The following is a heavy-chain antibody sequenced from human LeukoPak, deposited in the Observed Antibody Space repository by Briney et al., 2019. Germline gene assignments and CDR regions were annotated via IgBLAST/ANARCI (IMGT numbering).Heavy chain of an antibody. CDR2: ISYDGSNK. CDR3: AKDDITMVRGVIMGFCDY. D-gene: IGHD3-10*01. CDR1: GFTFSSYA. J-gene: IGHJ4*02. V-gene: IGHV3-30-3*01. Sequence: GGSLRLSCAASGFTFSSYAMHWVRQAPGKGLEWVAVISYDGSNKYYADSVKGRFTISRDNSKNTLYLQMNSLRAEDTAVYYCAKDDITMVRGVIMGFCDYWGQGTLVTVSS.